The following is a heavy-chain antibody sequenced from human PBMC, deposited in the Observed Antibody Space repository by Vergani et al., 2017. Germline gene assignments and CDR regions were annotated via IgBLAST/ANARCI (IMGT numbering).Heavy chain of an antibody. Sequence: QVQLVQSGAEVKKPGASVKVSCKASGYTFTGYYMHWVRQAPGQGLEWMGWINPNSGGTNYAQKVQGRVTMTRDTSISTAYMELSRLRSDDTAVYYCARRPGGYGMDVWGQGTTVTVSS. J-gene: IGHJ6*02. CDR1: GYTFTGYY. CDR3: ARRPGGYGMDV. CDR2: INPNSGGT. V-gene: IGHV1-2*02. D-gene: IGHD2-15*01.